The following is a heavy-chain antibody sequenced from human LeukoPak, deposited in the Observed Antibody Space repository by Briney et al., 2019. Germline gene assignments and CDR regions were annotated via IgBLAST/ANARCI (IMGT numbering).Heavy chain of an antibody. CDR1: GGSISSYY. CDR3: ARRGPNSGSYSHFDL. CDR2: IYYSGST. Sequence: PSETLPLTCTVSGGSISSYYWSWIRQPPGKGLEWIGYIYYSGSTNYNPSLKSRVTISVDTSNNQFSLKLISVTAADTAVYYCARRGPNSGSYSHFDLWGRGTLVTVSS. V-gene: IGHV4-59*01. J-gene: IGHJ2*01. D-gene: IGHD1-26*01.